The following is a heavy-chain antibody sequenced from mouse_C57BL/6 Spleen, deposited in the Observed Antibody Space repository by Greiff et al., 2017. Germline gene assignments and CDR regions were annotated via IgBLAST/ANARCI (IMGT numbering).Heavy chain of an antibody. CDR1: GFSLTSYG. J-gene: IGHJ4*01. CDR2: IWSGGST. CDR3: ARKGGDYDNAMDY. D-gene: IGHD2-4*01. Sequence: QVHVKQSGPGLVQPSQSLSITCTVSGFSLTSYGVHWVRQSPGKGLEWLGVIWSGGSTDYNAAFISRLSISKDNAKSQVFFKMNSLQAYDTAIYYCARKGGDYDNAMDYWGQGTSVTVSS. V-gene: IGHV2-2*01.